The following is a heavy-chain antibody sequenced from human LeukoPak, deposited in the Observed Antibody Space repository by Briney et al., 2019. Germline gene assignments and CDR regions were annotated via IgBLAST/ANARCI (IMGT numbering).Heavy chain of an antibody. Sequence: SQTLSLTCTVSGGSISSGSYYWDWLRQPAGTGLEWIGRIYTSGSTHYNPSLKSRVTISVDTSKNQFSLKLSSVTAADTAVYYCARDVMYYDILTGYSPGGYFDYWGQGTLVTVSS. D-gene: IGHD3-9*01. CDR3: ARDVMYYDILTGYSPGGYFDY. CDR1: GGSISSGSYY. CDR2: IYTSGST. J-gene: IGHJ4*02. V-gene: IGHV4-61*02.